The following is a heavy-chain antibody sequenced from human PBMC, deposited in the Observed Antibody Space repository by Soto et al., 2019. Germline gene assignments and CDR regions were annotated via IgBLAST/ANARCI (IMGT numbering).Heavy chain of an antibody. CDR3: ARDLVGKGSSSWYCGMDV. Sequence: QVQLVESGGGVVQPGRSLRLSCAASGFTFSSYAMHWVRQAPGKGLEWVAVISYDGSNKYYADSVKGRITISRDNSKNTLYRKMNCLRAEDTAVYYCARDLVGKGSSSWYCGMDVWGQGTTVTVSS. CDR2: ISYDGSNK. D-gene: IGHD6-13*01. J-gene: IGHJ6*02. V-gene: IGHV3-30-3*01. CDR1: GFTFSSYA.